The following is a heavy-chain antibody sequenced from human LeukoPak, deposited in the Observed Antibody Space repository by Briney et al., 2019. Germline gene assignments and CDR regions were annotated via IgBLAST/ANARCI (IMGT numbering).Heavy chain of an antibody. D-gene: IGHD3-16*01. CDR1: GFTFNVYG. Sequence: GGSLRLSCAASGFTFNVYGIHWVRQAPGKGLEWAAVIWNDGSNKYYADSVKGRFTISRDNSKDTLYLQMNSLRVEDTAVYYCARAVGPFDYWGQGTLVTVSS. CDR3: ARAVGPFDY. V-gene: IGHV3-33*01. CDR2: IWNDGSNK. J-gene: IGHJ4*02.